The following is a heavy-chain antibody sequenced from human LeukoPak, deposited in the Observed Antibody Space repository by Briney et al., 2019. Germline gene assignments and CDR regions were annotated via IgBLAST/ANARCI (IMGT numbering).Heavy chain of an antibody. CDR2: ISAYNGNT. CDR3: ARGSGPVAVVY. D-gene: IGHD6-19*01. J-gene: IGHJ4*02. Sequence: ASVKVSCKASGYSFNTYGISRVRQAPGQGLESMGWISAYNGNTNYAQKLQGRVTMTTDTSTSTAYMELRSLRSDDTAVYYCARGSGPVAVVYWGQGSLVTVSS. V-gene: IGHV1-18*01. CDR1: GYSFNTYG.